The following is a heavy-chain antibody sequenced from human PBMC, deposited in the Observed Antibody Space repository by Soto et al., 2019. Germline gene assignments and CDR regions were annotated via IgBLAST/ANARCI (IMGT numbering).Heavy chain of an antibody. D-gene: IGHD6-19*01. V-gene: IGHV1-8*01. CDR2: MNPNSGNT. J-gene: IGHJ1*01. CDR3: ARAFSRWLDAEYFQH. CDR1: GYTFTSYD. Sequence: ASVKVSCKASGYTFTSYDINWVRQATGQGLEWMGWMNPNSGNTGYAQKFQGRVTMTRNTSISTAYMELSSLRSEDTAVYYCARAFSRWLDAEYFQHWGQGTLVTVSS.